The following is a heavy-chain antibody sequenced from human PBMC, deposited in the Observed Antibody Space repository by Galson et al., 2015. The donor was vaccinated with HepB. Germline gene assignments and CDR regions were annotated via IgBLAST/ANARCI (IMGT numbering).Heavy chain of an antibody. J-gene: IGHJ4*02. V-gene: IGHV5-10-1*01. CDR2: IDPSDSYT. Sequence: QSGAEVKKPGESLRISCKGSGYSFTSYWISWVRQMPGKGLEWMGRIDPSDSYTNYSPSFQGHVTISADKSISTAYLQWSSLKASDTAMYYCAILGTGYSSNPNGDFDYWGQGTLVTVSS. CDR3: AILGTGYSSNPNGDFDY. CDR1: GYSFTSYW. D-gene: IGHD6-13*01.